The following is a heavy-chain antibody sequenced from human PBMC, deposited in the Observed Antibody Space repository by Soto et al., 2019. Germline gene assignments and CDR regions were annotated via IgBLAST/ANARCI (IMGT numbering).Heavy chain of an antibody. J-gene: IGHJ4*02. V-gene: IGHV1-8*01. D-gene: IGHD3-22*01. CDR3: AGGRGLWDSSGYYNY. CDR1: GYTFTSYD. CDR2: MNPNSGNT. Sequence: QVQLVQSGAEVKKPGASVKVSCKASGYTFTSYDINWVRQATGQGLEWMGWMNPNSGNTGNAQKFRGRVTMTRNTPLSTASMGLSGLRSEDTAVYYWAGGRGLWDSSGYYNYWGRGTLVTVSS.